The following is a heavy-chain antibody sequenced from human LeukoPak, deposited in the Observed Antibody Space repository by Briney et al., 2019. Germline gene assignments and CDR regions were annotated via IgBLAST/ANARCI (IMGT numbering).Heavy chain of an antibody. V-gene: IGHV4-59*01. CDR2: IYYSGST. CDR3: ARGTYYDYVWGSYRKDDAFDI. Sequence: SETLSLTCTVSGGSISSYYWSWIRQPPGKGLEWIGYIYYSGSTNYNPSLKSRVTISVDTSKSQFSLKLSSVTAADTAVYYCARGTYYDYVWGSYRKDDAFDIWGQGTMVTVSS. J-gene: IGHJ3*02. CDR1: GGSISSYY. D-gene: IGHD3-16*02.